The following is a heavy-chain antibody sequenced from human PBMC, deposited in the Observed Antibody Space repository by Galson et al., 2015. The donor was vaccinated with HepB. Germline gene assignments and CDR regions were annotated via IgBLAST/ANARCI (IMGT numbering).Heavy chain of an antibody. J-gene: IGHJ4*02. CDR3: TTDLAPPGGDTDTDY. V-gene: IGHV3-15*07. D-gene: IGHD2-21*01. Sequence: SLRPSCAAYGFIFSNAWMNWIRQAPGKRLEWVGRIKSENEGVTIDYAAPVKGRFTISRDDSKNTLYLQMNSLRIDDTAVYYCTTDLAPPGGDTDTDYWGQGTLVTVSS. CDR1: GFIFSNAW. CDR2: IKSENEGVTI.